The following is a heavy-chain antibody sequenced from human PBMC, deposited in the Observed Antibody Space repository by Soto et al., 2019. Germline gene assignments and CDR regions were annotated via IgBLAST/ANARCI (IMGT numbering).Heavy chain of an antibody. CDR3: ASNSMTHDY. CDR1: GFAFSTFG. J-gene: IGHJ4*02. CDR2: ISNGGSDT. V-gene: IGHV3-23*01. D-gene: IGHD3-22*01. Sequence: GGSLRLSCTASGFAFSTFGMSWVRQAPGKGLEWVSGISNGGSDTYYADSVKGRFIISRDNSKNTLYLQMSSLRGDDTAVYYCASNSMTHDYWGQGTLVTVSS.